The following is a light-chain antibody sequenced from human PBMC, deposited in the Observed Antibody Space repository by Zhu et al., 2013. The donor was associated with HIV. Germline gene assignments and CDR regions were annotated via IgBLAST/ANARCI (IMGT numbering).Light chain of an antibody. V-gene: IGKV3-11*01. Sequence: ETVLTQSPAIVSLSPGERVTVSCRASQSVSNFLAWYQQKSGQAPRLLIYDASDRAPGIPARFSGSGFGTDFTLTISSLEPEDFAVYYCQQRANWPSLTFGGGTKVEIK. CDR3: QQRANWPSLT. J-gene: IGKJ4*01. CDR2: DAS. CDR1: QSVSNF.